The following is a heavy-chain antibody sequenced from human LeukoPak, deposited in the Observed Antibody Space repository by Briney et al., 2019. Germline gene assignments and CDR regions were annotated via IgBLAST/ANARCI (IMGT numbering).Heavy chain of an antibody. J-gene: IGHJ4*02. D-gene: IGHD1-26*01. CDR1: GFTFSSYG. CDR2: ISSSSSYI. Sequence: PGGSLRLSCAASGFTFSSYGMHWVRQAPGKGLEWVSSISSSSSYIYYADSVKGRFTISRDNAKNSLYLQMNSLRAEDTAVYYCARDRVGATLRPKYYFDYWGQGTLVTVSS. CDR3: ARDRVGATLRPKYYFDY. V-gene: IGHV3-21*01.